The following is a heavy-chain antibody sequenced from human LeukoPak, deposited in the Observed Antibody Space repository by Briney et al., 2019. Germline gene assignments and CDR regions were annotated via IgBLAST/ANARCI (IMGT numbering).Heavy chain of an antibody. CDR3: AKDIRIVGATSADPDY. D-gene: IGHD1-26*01. CDR1: GFTFSSYA. J-gene: IGHJ4*02. V-gene: IGHV3-23*01. CDR2: ISGSGGST. Sequence: PGGSLRLSCAASGFTFSSYAMSWVRQAPGKGLEWVSAISGSGGSTYYADSVKGRFTISRDNSKNTLCLQMNSLRAEDTAVYYCAKDIRIVGATSADPDYWGQGTLVTVSS.